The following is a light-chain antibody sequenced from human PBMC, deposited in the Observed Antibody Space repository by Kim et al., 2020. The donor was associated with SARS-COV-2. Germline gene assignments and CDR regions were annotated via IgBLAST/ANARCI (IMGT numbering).Light chain of an antibody. CDR3: QQYGSSPLT. V-gene: IGKV3D-20*01. Sequence: ELVLTQSPGTLSLSPGERATLSCGASQDVGSSLAWYQHKPGLAPSLLIYGASSRVTGTPDRFSGSASGTDFALTISSLEPEDFAVYYCQQYGSSPLTFGGGTTVDIK. CDR1: QDVGSS. J-gene: IGKJ4*01. CDR2: GAS.